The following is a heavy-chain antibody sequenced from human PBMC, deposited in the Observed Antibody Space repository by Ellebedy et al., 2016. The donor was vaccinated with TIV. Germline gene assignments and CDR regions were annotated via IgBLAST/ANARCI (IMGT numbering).Heavy chain of an antibody. CDR2: IIPIFGTA. CDR1: GYTFTSYG. D-gene: IGHD3-10*01. Sequence: SVKVSXKASGYTFTSYGISWVRQAPGQGLEWMGGIIPIFGTANYAQKFQGRVTITADKSTSTAYMELSSLRSEDTAVYYCARGGGYYYGSGSYGWFDPWGQGTLVTVSS. CDR3: ARGGGYYYGSGSYGWFDP. V-gene: IGHV1-69*06. J-gene: IGHJ5*02.